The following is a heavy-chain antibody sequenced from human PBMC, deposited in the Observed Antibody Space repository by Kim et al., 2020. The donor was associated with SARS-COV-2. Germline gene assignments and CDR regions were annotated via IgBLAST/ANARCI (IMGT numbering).Heavy chain of an antibody. V-gene: IGHV3-7*01. CDR3: AREYSSGWYGAFDI. Sequence: DSVKGRFTIARDNAKNSLYLQMNSLRAEDTAVYYCAREYSSGWYGAFDIWGQGTMVTVSS. D-gene: IGHD6-19*01. J-gene: IGHJ3*02.